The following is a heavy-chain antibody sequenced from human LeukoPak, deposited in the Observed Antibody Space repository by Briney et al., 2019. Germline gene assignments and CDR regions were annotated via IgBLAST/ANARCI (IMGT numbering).Heavy chain of an antibody. D-gene: IGHD6-13*01. V-gene: IGHV3-15*07. J-gene: IGHJ6*02. CDR2: IKSKTDSGTT. CDR3: TTDRQQLVSDYYYYGMDV. CDR1: GFTFSNAW. Sequence: GGSLRLSCAASGFTFSNAWMNWVRQAPGKGLEWVGRIKSKTDSGTTDYAAPVKGRFTISRDDSKNTLYLQMNSLKTEDTAVYYCTTDRQQLVSDYYYYGMDVWGQGTTVTVSS.